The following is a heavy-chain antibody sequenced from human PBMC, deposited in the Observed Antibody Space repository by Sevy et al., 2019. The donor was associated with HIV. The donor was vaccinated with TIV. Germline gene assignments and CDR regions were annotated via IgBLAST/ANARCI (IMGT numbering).Heavy chain of an antibody. Sequence: SETLSLTCTVSGGSISSSSYYWGWIRQPPGKGLEWIGRIYYSGSTYYNPSLKSRVTISVDTSKNQFSLKLSSVTAADPAVYYCARLASYYYGMDVWGQGTTVTVSS. CDR1: GGSISSSSYY. CDR2: IYYSGST. V-gene: IGHV4-39*01. J-gene: IGHJ6*02. CDR3: ARLASYYYGMDV.